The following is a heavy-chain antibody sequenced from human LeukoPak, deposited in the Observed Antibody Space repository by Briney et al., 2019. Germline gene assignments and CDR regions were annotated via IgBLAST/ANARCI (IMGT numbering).Heavy chain of an antibody. Sequence: WETLSLTCTVSGDSISSYYWSWVRQSPGKGLEWIGYISYGGSPNYNPSLESRVTISVETSKNQLSLKLKSVTTAATALYYCARVPHRSVTYVDYWGQGTLVTVSS. CDR1: GDSISSYY. CDR3: ARVPHRSVTYVDY. CDR2: ISYGGSP. V-gene: IGHV4-59*01. J-gene: IGHJ4*02.